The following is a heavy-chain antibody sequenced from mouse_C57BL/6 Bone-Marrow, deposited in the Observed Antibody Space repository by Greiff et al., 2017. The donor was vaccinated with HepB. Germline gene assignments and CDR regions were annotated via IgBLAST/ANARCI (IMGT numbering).Heavy chain of an antibody. CDR1: GYTFTSYG. V-gene: IGHV1-81*01. D-gene: IGHD1-1*01. Sequence: QVQLQQSGAELARPGASVKLSCKASGYTFTSYGISWVKQRTGQGLEWIGEIYPGSGNTYYNEKFKGKATLTADKSSSTAYMELRSLTSEDSAVYFCAHYGSSGFAYWGQGTLVTVSA. J-gene: IGHJ3*01. CDR2: IYPGSGNT. CDR3: AHYGSSGFAY.